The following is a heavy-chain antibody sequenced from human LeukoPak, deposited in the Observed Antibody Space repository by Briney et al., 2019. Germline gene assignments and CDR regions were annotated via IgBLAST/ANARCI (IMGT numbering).Heavy chain of an antibody. Sequence: SETLSLTCTVSGYSISSGYYWGWIRQPPGKGLEWIGSIYHSGSTYYNPSLKSRVTISVDTSMSQFSLKLSSVTAADTAVYYCARFVVVAAYYFDYWGQGTLVTVSS. V-gene: IGHV4-38-2*02. CDR3: ARFVVVAAYYFDY. CDR2: IYHSGST. CDR1: GYSISSGYY. D-gene: IGHD2-15*01. J-gene: IGHJ4*02.